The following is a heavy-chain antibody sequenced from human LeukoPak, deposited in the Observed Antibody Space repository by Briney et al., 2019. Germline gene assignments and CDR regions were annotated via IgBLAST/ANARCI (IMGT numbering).Heavy chain of an antibody. D-gene: IGHD4-23*01. V-gene: IGHV4-59*01. J-gene: IGHJ2*01. Sequence: SETLSLTCTVSVGSISGYYYNWMRQPPGKGLEGIRYIYYSGSNNYNPSLKSRVTISLETSKNQFSLKLSSVTTADTAVYYCARSVVTLYWYFDLWGRGTLVTVSS. CDR3: ARSVVTLYWYFDL. CDR1: VGSISGYY. CDR2: IYYSGSN.